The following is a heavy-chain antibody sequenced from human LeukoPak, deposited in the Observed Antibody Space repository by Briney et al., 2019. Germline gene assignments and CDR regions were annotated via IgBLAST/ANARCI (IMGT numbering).Heavy chain of an antibody. J-gene: IGHJ4*02. CDR2: IYSGGST. D-gene: IGHD3-10*01. CDR1: GFTVSSNY. Sequence: GSLRLSCAASGFTVSSNYMSWVRQAPGKGLEWVSVIYSGGSTYYADSVKGRFTISRDNSKSTLYLQMNSLRAEDTAVYYCARSTYYYGSGVGFWGQGTLVTVSS. CDR3: ARSTYYYGSGVGF. V-gene: IGHV3-66*01.